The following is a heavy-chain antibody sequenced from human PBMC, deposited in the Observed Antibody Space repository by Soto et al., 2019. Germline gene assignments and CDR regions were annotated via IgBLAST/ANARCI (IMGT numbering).Heavy chain of an antibody. J-gene: IGHJ4*02. CDR1: GFTFSSYG. V-gene: IGHV3-30*18. CDR2: ISYDGSNK. CDR3: AKGVAGTEIDY. D-gene: IGHD6-19*01. Sequence: XGSLRISCAASGFTFSSYGMHGVRQAPGKGLEWVAVISYDGSNKYYADSVKGRFTISRDNSKNTLYLQMNSLRAEDTAVYYCAKGVAGTEIDYWGQGTLVTVSS.